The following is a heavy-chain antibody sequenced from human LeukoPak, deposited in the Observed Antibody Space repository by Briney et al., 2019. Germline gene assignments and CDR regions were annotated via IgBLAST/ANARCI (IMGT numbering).Heavy chain of an antibody. CDR3: ARGGEYYYDSSGYYYTAYYFDY. Sequence: ASVKVSCKASGGTFSSYAISWVRQAPGQGLEWMEGIIPIFGTANYAQKFQGRVTITADESTSTAYMELSSLRSEDTAVYYCARGGEYYYDSSGYYYTAYYFDYWGQGTLVTVSS. V-gene: IGHV1-69*13. D-gene: IGHD3-22*01. J-gene: IGHJ4*02. CDR2: IIPIFGTA. CDR1: GGTFSSYA.